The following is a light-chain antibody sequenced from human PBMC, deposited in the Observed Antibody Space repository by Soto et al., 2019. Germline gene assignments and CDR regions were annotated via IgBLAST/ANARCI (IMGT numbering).Light chain of an antibody. Sequence: EIVLTQSPATLSLSPGERATLSCRASQSVSSSYLAWYQQKPGQAPRLLIYGASSRATGIPDRFNGSGSGTDFTLTISRLEPEDFAVYYCQQYGSSLSITFGQGTRLEIK. J-gene: IGKJ5*01. CDR1: QSVSSSY. V-gene: IGKV3-20*01. CDR2: GAS. CDR3: QQYGSSLSIT.